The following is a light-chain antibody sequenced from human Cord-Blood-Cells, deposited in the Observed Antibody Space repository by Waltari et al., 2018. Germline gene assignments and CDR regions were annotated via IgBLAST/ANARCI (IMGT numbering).Light chain of an antibody. V-gene: IGLV2-23*01. CDR2: EGS. CDR1: SSDVGSYNL. CDR3: CSYAGSSTYVV. J-gene: IGLJ2*01. Sequence: QSALTQPASVSGSPGQSITISCTGTSSDVGSYNLVSWYQQHPGKAPKLMIYEGSKRPLGVSKLFSGSKSGNTASLTISGLQAEDEADYYCCSYAGSSTYVVFGGGTKLTVL.